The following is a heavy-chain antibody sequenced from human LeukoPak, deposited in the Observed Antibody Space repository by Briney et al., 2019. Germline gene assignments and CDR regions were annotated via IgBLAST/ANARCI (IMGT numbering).Heavy chain of an antibody. Sequence: ASVKVSCKASGYTFTGYYMHWVRQAPGQGLEWMGWINPNSGGTNYAQKFQGRVTMTRDTSISTAYMELSRLRSEDTAVYYCARDNLEWYYGLGPAAVGAFDIWGQGTMVTVSS. CDR1: GYTFTGYY. CDR3: ARDNLEWYYGLGPAAVGAFDI. D-gene: IGHD3-10*01. J-gene: IGHJ3*02. V-gene: IGHV1-2*02. CDR2: INPNSGGT.